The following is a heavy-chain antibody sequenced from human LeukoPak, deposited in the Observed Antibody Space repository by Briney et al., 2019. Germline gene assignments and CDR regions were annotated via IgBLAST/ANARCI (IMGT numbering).Heavy chain of an antibody. J-gene: IGHJ6*02. CDR3: ATTYYDSDYGMDV. CDR1: GGSISSGGYS. D-gene: IGHD3-3*01. V-gene: IGHV4-30-2*01. CDR2: IYHSGST. Sequence: SETLSLTCAVSGGSISSGGYSWSWIRQPPGKGLEWIGYIYHSGSTYYNPSLKGRVTISVDRSKNQFSLKLSSVTAADTAVYYCATTYYDSDYGMDVWGQGTTVTVSS.